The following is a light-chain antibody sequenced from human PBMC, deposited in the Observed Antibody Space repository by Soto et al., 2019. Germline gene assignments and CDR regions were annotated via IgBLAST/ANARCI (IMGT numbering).Light chain of an antibody. CDR2: GAS. CDR1: QSVSSN. V-gene: IGKV3-15*01. J-gene: IGKJ1*01. Sequence: EIVMTQSPATLSVSPGERATLSSRASQSVSSNLAWYQQKPGQAPRLLIYGASTRATGIPARFSGSGSGTEVTLTISGLQSEDFAVYYCQQYNNWPLTFGQGTKVAIK. CDR3: QQYNNWPLT.